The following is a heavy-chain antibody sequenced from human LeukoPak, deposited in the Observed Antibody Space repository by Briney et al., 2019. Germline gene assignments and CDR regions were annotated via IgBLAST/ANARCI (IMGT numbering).Heavy chain of an antibody. CDR2: IYPGDSDT. CDR1: GYSFTSYW. CDR3: ARLSSGTDALYYFDY. Sequence: GESLKISCKGSGYSFTSYWIGWVRQMPGKGLEWMGIIYPGDSDTRYSPSFQGQVTISADKSISTAYLQWSSLKASDTAMYYCARLSSGTDALYYFDYWGQGTLVTVSS. J-gene: IGHJ4*02. V-gene: IGHV5-51*01. D-gene: IGHD1-26*01.